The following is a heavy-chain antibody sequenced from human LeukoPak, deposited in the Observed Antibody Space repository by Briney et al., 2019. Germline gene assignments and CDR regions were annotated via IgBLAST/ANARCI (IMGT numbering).Heavy chain of an antibody. CDR2: IYHSGST. CDR1: GYSISSGYY. J-gene: IGHJ5*02. CDR3: ARDFCGGSCYWFDP. Sequence: SETLSLTCAVSGYSISSGYYWGWIWQPPGKGLEWIGSIYHSGSTYYNPSLKSRVTISVDTSKNQFSLKLSSVTAADTAVYYCARDFCGGSCYWFDPWGQGTLVTVSS. D-gene: IGHD2-15*01. V-gene: IGHV4-38-2*02.